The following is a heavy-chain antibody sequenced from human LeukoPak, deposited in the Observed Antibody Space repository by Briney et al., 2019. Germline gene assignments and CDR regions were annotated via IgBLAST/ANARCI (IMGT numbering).Heavy chain of an antibody. CDR2: INPSGGGT. CDR1: ENTFTTSY. CDR3: ARSALSGTGYFDY. D-gene: IGHD1-1*01. Sequence: ASVKLSCKASENTFTTSYMHWVRQPPAQGLELMGIINPSGGGTGYAQKFRGRVTMTGDTSTSTVYMELSSLLSEDTAVYYCARSALSGTGYFDYWGQGTLVTVSS. V-gene: IGHV1-46*01. J-gene: IGHJ4*02.